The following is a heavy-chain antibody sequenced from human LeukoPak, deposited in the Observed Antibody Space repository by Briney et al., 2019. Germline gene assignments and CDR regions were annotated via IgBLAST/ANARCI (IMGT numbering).Heavy chain of an antibody. V-gene: IGHV3-74*01. CDR1: GFTFSSYW. CDR3: ARVGYSSSWYIDY. Sequence: GSLRLSCAASGFTFSSYWMHWVRQAPGKGLVWVSRINSDGSSTTYADSVKGRFTISRDNAKNTLYLQMNSLRAEDTAVYYCARVGYSSSWYIDYWGQGTLVTVSS. CDR2: INSDGSST. J-gene: IGHJ4*02. D-gene: IGHD6-13*01.